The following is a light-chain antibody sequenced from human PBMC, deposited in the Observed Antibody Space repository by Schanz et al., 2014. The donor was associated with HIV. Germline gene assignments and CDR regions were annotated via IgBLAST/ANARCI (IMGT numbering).Light chain of an antibody. V-gene: IGLV1-44*01. CDR3: AAWDVNLNGPV. CDR2: KND. CDR1: RSTIARRA. J-gene: IGLJ2*01. Sequence: QSVLTQPPSASGPPGQKVTISCSGSRSTIARRAVDWYQHLPGTAPRLLIYKNDQRPSGVPDRFSGSKSGTSASLAISGLQSEDEADYYCAAWDVNLNGPVFGGGTKLTVL.